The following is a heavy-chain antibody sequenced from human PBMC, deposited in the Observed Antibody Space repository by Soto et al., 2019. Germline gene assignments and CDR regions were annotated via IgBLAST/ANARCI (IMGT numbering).Heavy chain of an antibody. J-gene: IGHJ4*02. Sequence: SETLSLTCAVSGGSISSTNWWNWVRQPPGKGLEWIGEIDHSGSTSYNPSLKSRVTMSVDKPKNQFSLKLSSVTAADTAVYYCVRDSGNGWKDYWGQGTLVTVSS. D-gene: IGHD6-19*01. CDR3: VRDSGNGWKDY. CDR1: GGSISSTNW. CDR2: IDHSGST. V-gene: IGHV4-4*02.